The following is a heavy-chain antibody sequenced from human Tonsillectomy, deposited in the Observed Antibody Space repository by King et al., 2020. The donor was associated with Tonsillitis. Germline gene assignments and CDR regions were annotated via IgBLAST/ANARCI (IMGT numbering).Heavy chain of an antibody. V-gene: IGHV4-61*02. J-gene: IGHJ4*02. CDR2: VYTSGST. D-gene: IGHD6-19*01. CDR3: ARTGYSSGWPMDY. Sequence: PLQESGPGLVKPSQTLSLTCTVSGGSISSGSYCWSWIRQPAGKGLEWIGRVYTSGSTKYNPSLKSRVTISVDTSKNQFSLKLSSVTAADTAVYYCARTGYSSGWPMDYWGQGTLVTVSS. CDR1: GGSISSGSYC.